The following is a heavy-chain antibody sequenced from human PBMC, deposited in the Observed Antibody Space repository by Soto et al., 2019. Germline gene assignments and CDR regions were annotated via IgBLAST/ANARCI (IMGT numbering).Heavy chain of an antibody. V-gene: IGHV3-48*02. J-gene: IGHJ4*02. CDR3: ARDSGGSAVTTLVPFDY. CDR1: GFTFSSYS. Sequence: EVQLVESGGGLVQPGGSLRLSCAASGFTFSSYSMNWVRQAPGKGLEWVSYISSSSSTINYADSVKGRFTISRDNAKNSLYLQMNSLRDEDTAVYYCARDSGGSAVTTLVPFDYWGQGTLVTVSS. CDR2: ISSSSSTI. D-gene: IGHD4-17*01.